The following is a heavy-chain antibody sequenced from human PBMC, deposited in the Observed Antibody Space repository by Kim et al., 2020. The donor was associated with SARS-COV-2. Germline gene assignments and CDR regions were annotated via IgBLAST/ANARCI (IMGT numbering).Heavy chain of an antibody. J-gene: IGHJ4*02. CDR2: IYASGRT. CDR3: ARREGGSNYFDQ. D-gene: IGHD1-26*01. Sequence: SETLSLTCTVSGGSISSYYCNWIRQPAGRGLEWIGRIYASGRTDYNPSLKSRVTMSVDTSKNQFSLRLSSVTAAATAVYYCARREGGSNYFDQWGQGTLVTVSS. CDR1: GGSISSYY. V-gene: IGHV4-4*07.